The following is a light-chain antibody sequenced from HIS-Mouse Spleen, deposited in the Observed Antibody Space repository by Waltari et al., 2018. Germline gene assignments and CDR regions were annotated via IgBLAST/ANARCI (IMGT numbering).Light chain of an antibody. Sequence: QSALTQPASVSGSPGQSITISCTGTSSDVGGYNYVSWYQQHPGKAPKLMIYEVSKRPSGVSNRFSGSNSGNTASLTISWLQAEDEADYYCSSYTSSSTLYVFGTGTKVTVL. CDR1: SSDVGGYNY. CDR3: SSYTSSSTLYV. J-gene: IGLJ1*01. CDR2: EVS. V-gene: IGLV2-14*01.